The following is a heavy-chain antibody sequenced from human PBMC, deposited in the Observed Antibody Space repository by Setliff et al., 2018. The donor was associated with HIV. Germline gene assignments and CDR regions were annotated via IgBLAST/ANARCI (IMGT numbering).Heavy chain of an antibody. CDR2: VYHSGTT. CDR3: MRGRSITIFGVAYFDF. CDR1: GYSISTAYY. Sequence: ETLSLTCAVSGYSISTAYYWGWIRQPPGKGLEWIGSVYHSGTTYYNPSLKSRVTISVDMSSNQFSLKVTSVTAADTAVYYCMRGRSITIFGVAYFDFWGQGTQVTVPQ. D-gene: IGHD3-3*01. V-gene: IGHV4-38-2*01. J-gene: IGHJ4*02.